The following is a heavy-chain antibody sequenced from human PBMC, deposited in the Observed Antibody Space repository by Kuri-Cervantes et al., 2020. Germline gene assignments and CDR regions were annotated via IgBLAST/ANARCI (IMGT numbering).Heavy chain of an antibody. D-gene: IGHD2-15*01. Sequence: SETLSLTCAVYGGSFSGYYWNWIRQPPGKGLEWIGEINHSGGTNYNPSLKSRVTISVDTSKSQFSLKLRSVTAADTAVYYCARGVEGFLDYFNYWGQGTLVTVSS. V-gene: IGHV4-34*01. CDR2: INHSGGT. CDR3: ARGVEGFLDYFNY. J-gene: IGHJ4*02. CDR1: GGSFSGYY.